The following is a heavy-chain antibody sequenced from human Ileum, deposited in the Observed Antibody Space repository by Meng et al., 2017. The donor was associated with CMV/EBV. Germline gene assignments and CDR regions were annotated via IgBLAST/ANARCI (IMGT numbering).Heavy chain of an antibody. V-gene: IGHV4-34*01. CDR3: ARDPSAITPYYYGMDV. CDR2: INHSGST. J-gene: IGHJ6*02. D-gene: IGHD1-14*01. CDR1: GGSFSGYY. Sequence: SETLSLTCAVYGGSFSGYYWSWIRQPPGKGLEWIGEINHSGSTNHNPSLKRRVTITVDTSKNQFSLKLSPVTAADTAVYYCARDPSAITPYYYGMDVWGQGTTVTVSS.